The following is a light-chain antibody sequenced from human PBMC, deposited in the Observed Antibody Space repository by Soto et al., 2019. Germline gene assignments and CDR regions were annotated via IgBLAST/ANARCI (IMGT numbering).Light chain of an antibody. CDR2: DAS. CDR3: QQYSSNPYT. J-gene: IGKJ2*01. V-gene: IGKV1-5*03. Sequence: DVQLTQSPSTVSAFVGDRVTITCRASETVEGWLAWYQQKPGKAPNVLISDASTLQSGVSSRFSGSGSETDFTLTVSSLQPADSATYYCQQYSSNPYTFGQGTRLEIK. CDR1: ETVEGW.